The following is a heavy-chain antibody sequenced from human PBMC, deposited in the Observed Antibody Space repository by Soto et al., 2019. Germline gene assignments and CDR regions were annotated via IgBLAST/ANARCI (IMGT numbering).Heavy chain of an antibody. CDR2: INTNNGTT. Sequence: QVQVVQSGTEVQEPAASVKVSCKTSGYTFARFGSTQVRQATGQGLKWMGWINTNNGTTKNAQKNQGRVTMTTDTSTTTAYMELRDLTSDDTAVYFGARALLHDLVVPDFDCCGQGTLVSVSS. V-gene: IGHV1-18*01. CDR1: GYTFARFG. J-gene: IGHJ4*02. D-gene: IGHD2-8*02. CDR3: ARALLHDLVVPDFDC.